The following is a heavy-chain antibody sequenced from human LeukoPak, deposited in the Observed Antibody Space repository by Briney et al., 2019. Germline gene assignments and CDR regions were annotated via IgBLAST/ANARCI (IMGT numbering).Heavy chain of an antibody. Sequence: GESLKISCKASGYTFTNYGFSWVRQAPGQGLEWMGWITAYNGNTNYAQKLQGRVTMTTDTSTSTAYMELRSLRSDDTAVYYCARQGYGGHSQGAADYWGQGTLVTVSS. CDR1: GYTFTNYG. CDR3: ARQGYGGHSQGAADY. CDR2: ITAYNGNT. D-gene: IGHD4-23*01. V-gene: IGHV1-18*01. J-gene: IGHJ4*02.